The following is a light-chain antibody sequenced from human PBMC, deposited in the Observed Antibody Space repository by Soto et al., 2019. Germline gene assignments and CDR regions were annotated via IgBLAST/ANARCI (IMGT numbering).Light chain of an antibody. V-gene: IGKV3-11*01. Sequence: DIVLTQSPATLSLSPGERATLSCRSSQSVSSYLAWYQQKPGQDPRLLIYGASNRATGIPARFSDSGSGTDFSLTISSLETEDFAVYYCQQHSNWPVLTFCGGTKVDI. J-gene: IGKJ4*01. CDR3: QQHSNWPVLT. CDR2: GAS. CDR1: QSVSSY.